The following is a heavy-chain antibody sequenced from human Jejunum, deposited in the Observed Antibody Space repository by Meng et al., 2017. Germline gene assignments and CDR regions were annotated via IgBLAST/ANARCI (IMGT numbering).Heavy chain of an antibody. V-gene: IGHV4-39*07. CDR2: IFYSGTT. D-gene: IGHD6-13*01. J-gene: IGHJ5*02. CDR3: ARDTAGFGP. CDR1: GGSISTAGYY. Sequence: QVPLQESGPGLVKPSETLSLTCAVSGGSISTAGYYWGWIRQSPGKGLEWIGSIFYSGTTYYNPSLKSRVTISIDTSKNQFSLKMNSVTAADTAVYYCARDTAGFGPWGQGTLVTVSS.